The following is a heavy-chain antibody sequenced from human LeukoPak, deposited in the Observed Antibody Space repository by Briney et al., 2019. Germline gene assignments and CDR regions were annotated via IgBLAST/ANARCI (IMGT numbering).Heavy chain of an antibody. CDR3: AKDLGIYDYVWGSYRFDY. J-gene: IGHJ4*02. CDR1: GFTFSSYD. D-gene: IGHD3-16*02. Sequence: GGSLRLSCAASGFTFSSYDMSWVRQAPGKGLEWVSSLTTDGGSTEYADSVKGRFTISRDNSKNTLYLQMNSLRAEDTALYYCAKDLGIYDYVWGSYRFDYWGQGTLVTVSS. V-gene: IGHV3-23*01. CDR2: LTTDGGST.